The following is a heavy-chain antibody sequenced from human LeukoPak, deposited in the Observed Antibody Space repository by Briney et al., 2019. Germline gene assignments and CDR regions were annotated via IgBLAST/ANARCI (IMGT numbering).Heavy chain of an antibody. J-gene: IGHJ4*02. V-gene: IGHV3-23*01. CDR3: AKCNGRGVVNIDY. D-gene: IGHD2-15*01. Sequence: PGGSLRLSCAASGFTFSSYAMTWVRQAPGKGLEWVSGISTSGGTTYYADSVKGRFTISRDNSKNTLYLQMNSLRAEDTAVYYCAKCNGRGVVNIDYWGQGTLVTVSS. CDR1: GFTFSSYA. CDR2: ISTSGGTT.